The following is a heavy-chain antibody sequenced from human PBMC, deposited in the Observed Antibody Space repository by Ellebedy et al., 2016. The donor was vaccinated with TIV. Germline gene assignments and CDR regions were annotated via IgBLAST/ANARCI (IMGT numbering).Heavy chain of an antibody. J-gene: IGHJ6*02. Sequence: GESLKISXAASGFTFSSYWMNWVRQAPGKGLEWVANIKQDGSDKYYADSVKGRFTISRDNSKNTLYLQMNSLRAEDTAVYYCAKPIGQMTQFQHAMDVWGQGTTVTVSS. CDR2: IKQDGSDK. D-gene: IGHD5-24*01. CDR3: AKPIGQMTQFQHAMDV. CDR1: GFTFSSYW. V-gene: IGHV3-7*03.